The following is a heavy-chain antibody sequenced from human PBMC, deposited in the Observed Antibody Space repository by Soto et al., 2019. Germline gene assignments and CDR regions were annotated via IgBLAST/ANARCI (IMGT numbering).Heavy chain of an antibody. CDR2: IYYSGTT. CDR3: AGEDGYKFDY. Sequence: ETLSLTCTVSGGSISIYFWNWIRQSPGKGLEYIGYIYYSGTTNYNPSLKSRVTISVDTSKNQFSLKLSSVTAADTAVYYCAGEDGYKFDYWGQGTLVTVSS. D-gene: IGHD3-22*01. CDR1: GGSISIYF. V-gene: IGHV4-59*01. J-gene: IGHJ4*02.